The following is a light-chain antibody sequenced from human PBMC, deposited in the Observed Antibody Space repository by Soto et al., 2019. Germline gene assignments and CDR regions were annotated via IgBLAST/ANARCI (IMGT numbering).Light chain of an antibody. Sequence: EVVMTQSPATLSVSPGERATLSCRASQSVSSNLAWYQQKPGQAPRLLIYGASTRATGIPGRFSGSGSGTEFTLTISSLQSEDFAVYYCQQCNHWLTLGGGTKVEIK. CDR2: GAS. CDR1: QSVSSN. J-gene: IGKJ4*01. V-gene: IGKV3D-15*01. CDR3: QQCNHWLT.